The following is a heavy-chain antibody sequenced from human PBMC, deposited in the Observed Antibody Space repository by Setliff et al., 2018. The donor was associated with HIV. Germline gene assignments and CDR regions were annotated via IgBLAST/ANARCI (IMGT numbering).Heavy chain of an antibody. CDR1: GFTFNTYN. J-gene: IGHJ6*02. Sequence: GGSLRLSCAASGFTFNTYNMNWVRQAPGKGLEWVSYISITSSTIYYADSVKGRFTISRDNAKNSLYLQMNSLRAEDTAVYYFARDQFTWNDHDQNNHYYGMDVWGQGTTVTVSS. D-gene: IGHD1-1*01. CDR2: ISITSSTI. CDR3: ARDQFTWNDHDQNNHYYGMDV. V-gene: IGHV3-48*04.